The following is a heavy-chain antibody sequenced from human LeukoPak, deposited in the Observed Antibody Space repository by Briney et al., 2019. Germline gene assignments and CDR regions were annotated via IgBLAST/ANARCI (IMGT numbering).Heavy chain of an antibody. D-gene: IGHD6-19*01. Sequence: PGGSLRLSCAASGFTFSDYYMTWIRQAPGEGLEWLSYISGSSSYTNYADSVKGRFTIPRDNAKNSLYLQMNSLRAEDTAVYYCARDKGPIIAVAPFDYWGQGTLVTVSS. J-gene: IGHJ4*02. V-gene: IGHV3-11*06. CDR1: GFTFSDYY. CDR3: ARDKGPIIAVAPFDY. CDR2: ISGSSSYT.